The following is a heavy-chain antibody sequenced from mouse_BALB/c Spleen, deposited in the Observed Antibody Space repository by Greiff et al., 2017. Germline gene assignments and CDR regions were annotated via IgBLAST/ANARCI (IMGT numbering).Heavy chain of an antibody. V-gene: IGHV14-3*02. CDR1: GFNIKDSY. CDR3: ARAGCERGGYYAMDY. Sequence: EVQLQQSGAELVKPGASVKLSCTASGFNIKDSYMHWVKQRPEQGLEWIGRIDPANGNTKYDPKFQGKATITADTSSNTAYLQLSSLTSEDTAVYYCARAGCERGGYYAMDYWGQGTSVTVSS. J-gene: IGHJ4*01. D-gene: IGHD2-2*01. CDR2: IDPANGNT.